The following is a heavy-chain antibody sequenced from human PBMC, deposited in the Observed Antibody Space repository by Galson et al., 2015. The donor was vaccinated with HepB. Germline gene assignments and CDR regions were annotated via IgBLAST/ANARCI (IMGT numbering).Heavy chain of an antibody. CDR1: GFTFSSYG. J-gene: IGHJ4*02. D-gene: IGHD3-3*01. Sequence: SLRLSCAASGFTFSSYGMPWVRQAPGKGLEWVSGISLSGSSTYYADSVKGRFTVSRDNSMNTLFLQMNSLRAEDTAVYFCTTFWGGLIPYYLDYWGQGTLVTVSS. CDR2: ISLSGSST. CDR3: TTFWGGLIPYYLDY. V-gene: IGHV3-23*01.